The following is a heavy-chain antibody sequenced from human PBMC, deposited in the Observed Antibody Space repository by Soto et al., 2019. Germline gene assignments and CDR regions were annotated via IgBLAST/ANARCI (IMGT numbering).Heavy chain of an antibody. CDR2: IYYSGRT. CDR1: CGSISSGGYY. V-gene: IGHV4-31*03. J-gene: IGHJ5*02. CDR3: ARGSFSSSSSWGDP. D-gene: IGHD6-6*01. Sequence: PSETLSLTCTVSCGSISSGGYYWSWIRQHPGKGLEWIGYIYYSGRTYYNPSLHSRVSIAVDTTENQFSLKLTSVTAADTSVYYCARGSFSSSSSWGDPWGRGTRGTVSS.